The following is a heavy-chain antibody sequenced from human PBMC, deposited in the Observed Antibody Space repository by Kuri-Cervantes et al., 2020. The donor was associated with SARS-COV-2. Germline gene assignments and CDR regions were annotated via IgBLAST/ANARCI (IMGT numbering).Heavy chain of an antibody. CDR3: ARAGDNWGQGDDAFDI. CDR1: GYSISSGYY. Sequence: GSLRLSCTVSGYSISSGYYWGWIRQPPGKGLEWIGSIYHSGSTYYNPSLKGRVTISVDTSKNQFSLKLSSVTAADTAVCYCARAGDNWGQGDDAFDIWGQGTMVTVSS. J-gene: IGHJ3*02. D-gene: IGHD7-27*01. CDR2: IYHSGST. V-gene: IGHV4-38-2*02.